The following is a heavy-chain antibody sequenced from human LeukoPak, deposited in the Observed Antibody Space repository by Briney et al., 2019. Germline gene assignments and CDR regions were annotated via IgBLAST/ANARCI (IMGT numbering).Heavy chain of an antibody. J-gene: IGHJ4*02. Sequence: PGGSLRLSCAASGFTFSSYGMSWVRQAPGKGLEWVSAISGSGGSTYYADSVKGRFTISRDNAKNTLYLQMNSLRAEDTAVYYCARENYSDYAFDYWGQGTLVTVSS. CDR3: ARENYSDYAFDY. V-gene: IGHV3-23*01. CDR1: GFTFSSYG. D-gene: IGHD4-11*01. CDR2: ISGSGGST.